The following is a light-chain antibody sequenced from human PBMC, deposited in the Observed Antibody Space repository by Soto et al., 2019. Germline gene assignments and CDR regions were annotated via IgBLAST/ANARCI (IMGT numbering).Light chain of an antibody. CDR3: SSYKTSSYYF. CDR1: SSDVGGFEY. CDR2: DVT. V-gene: IGLV2-14*01. Sequence: QSVLSQPASVSGSPGQSITISCTGTSSDVGGFEYVSWYQHQPGKAPKLIIYDVTKRPSGVSNRFSGSKSGNTASLTISGIQAEDEADYYCSSYKTSSYYFFGTGTKVTVL. J-gene: IGLJ1*01.